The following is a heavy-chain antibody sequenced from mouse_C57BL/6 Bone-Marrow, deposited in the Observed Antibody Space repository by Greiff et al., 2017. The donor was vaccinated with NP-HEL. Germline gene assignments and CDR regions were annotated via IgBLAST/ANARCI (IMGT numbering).Heavy chain of an antibody. CDR2: INPSTGGT. D-gene: IGHD4-1*01. CDR3: ARAGDWGFAY. J-gene: IGHJ3*01. V-gene: IGHV1-42*01. CDR1: GYSFTGYY. Sequence: VQLKQSGPELVKPGASVKISCKASGYSFTGYYMNWVKQSPEKSLEWIGEINPSTGGTTYNQKFKAKATLTVDKSSSTAYMQLKSLTSEDSAVYYCARAGDWGFAYWGQGTLVTVSA.